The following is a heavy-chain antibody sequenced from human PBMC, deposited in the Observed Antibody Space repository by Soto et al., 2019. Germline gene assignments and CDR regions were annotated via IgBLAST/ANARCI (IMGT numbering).Heavy chain of an antibody. CDR2: IFYSGRT. V-gene: IGHV4-59*08. CDR1: GGSISSYY. Sequence: SETLSLTCTVSGGSISSYYWSWIRQPPGKGLEWIGYIFYSGRTNYNPSLKSRVTISVDTSKNQFSLKLGSVTAADTAVYYCARHQAYYYDSSGYYDAFDIWGQGTMVTVSS. D-gene: IGHD3-22*01. CDR3: ARHQAYYYDSSGYYDAFDI. J-gene: IGHJ3*02.